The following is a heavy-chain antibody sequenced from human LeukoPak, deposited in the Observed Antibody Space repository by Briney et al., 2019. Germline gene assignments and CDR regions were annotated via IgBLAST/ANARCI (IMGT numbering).Heavy chain of an antibody. V-gene: IGHV4-61*02. D-gene: IGHD6-19*01. CDR3: ARGGGKWLVQPFDY. CDR2: IYTSGST. Sequence: KPSETLSLTCTVSGGSISSGSYYWSWIRQPAGKGLEWIGRIYTSGSTNYNPSLKGRVTISVDTSKNQFSLKLSSVTAADTAVYYCARGGGKWLVQPFDYWGQGTLVTVSS. CDR1: GGSISSGSYY. J-gene: IGHJ4*02.